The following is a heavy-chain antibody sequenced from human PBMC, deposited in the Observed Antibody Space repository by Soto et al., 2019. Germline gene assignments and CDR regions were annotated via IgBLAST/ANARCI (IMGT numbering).Heavy chain of an antibody. Sequence: QVQLQQWGAGLLKPSETLSLTCAVYGGSFSGYYWSWIRQPPGKGLEWIGEINHSGSTNYNTSLKSRVTISVDTSKNQFSLKLSSVTAADTAVYYCARRVVPAADDYWGQGTLVTVSS. CDR2: INHSGST. V-gene: IGHV4-34*01. J-gene: IGHJ4*02. CDR1: GGSFSGYY. CDR3: ARRVVPAADDY. D-gene: IGHD2-2*01.